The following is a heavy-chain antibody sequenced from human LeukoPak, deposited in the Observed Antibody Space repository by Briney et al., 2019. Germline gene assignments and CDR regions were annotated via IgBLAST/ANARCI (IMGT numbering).Heavy chain of an antibody. V-gene: IGHV3-53*04. D-gene: IGHD6-19*01. J-gene: IGHJ4*02. Sequence: GGSLRLSCTASGFTVSSSYMTWVRQAPGKGLEWVSLIYGGGGTFYADSVKGRFTIPRHNFENTLYLQMNNLRSEDTAVYYCARVGVGTVAGNYFDDWGQGTLVTVSS. CDR2: IYGGGGT. CDR1: GFTVSSSY. CDR3: ARVGVGTVAGNYFDD.